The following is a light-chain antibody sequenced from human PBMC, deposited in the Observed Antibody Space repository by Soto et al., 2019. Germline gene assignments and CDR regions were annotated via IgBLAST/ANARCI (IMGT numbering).Light chain of an antibody. Sequence: DIQMTQSPSTLSASVGDSGTITCRASQSISNWLAWYQQKPGKAPKLLIYQASSLESGVPSRFSGSASGTEFTLTITSLQPDDFATYFCQQYGDYSPITFGQGTRLQIK. V-gene: IGKV1-5*03. J-gene: IGKJ5*01. CDR2: QAS. CDR3: QQYGDYSPIT. CDR1: QSISNW.